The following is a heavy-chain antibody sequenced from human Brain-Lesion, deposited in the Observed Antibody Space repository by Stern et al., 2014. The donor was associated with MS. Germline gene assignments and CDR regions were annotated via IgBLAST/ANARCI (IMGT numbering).Heavy chain of an antibody. CDR1: GFTFSNYW. J-gene: IGHJ5*01. CDR3: AKGERWFDS. D-gene: IGHD3-10*01. Sequence: VQLVESGGGLVQPGGSLRLSCAASGFTFSNYWMHWVRQAPGKGLEWVSRVNNEGRGKSYADSGKGRFTMSRDNAKNTLYLQMNSLRVEDTSIYYCAKGERWFDSWGQGTLVTVSS. CDR2: VNNEGRGK. V-gene: IGHV3-74*02.